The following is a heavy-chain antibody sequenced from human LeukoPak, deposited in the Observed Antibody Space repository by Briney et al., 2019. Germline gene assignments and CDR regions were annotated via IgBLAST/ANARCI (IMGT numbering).Heavy chain of an antibody. CDR1: GFTFSSYA. J-gene: IGHJ4*02. D-gene: IGHD2-15*01. CDR3: AKDGYCSGGSCWRPFYFDY. V-gene: IGHV3-23*01. CDR2: ISASGGST. Sequence: GGSLRLSCAASGFTFSSYAMSWVRQAPGKGLEWVSAISASGGSTYYADSVKGRFTISRDKSKNTLYLQLNSLRDEDTAVCYCAKDGYCSGGSCWRPFYFDYWGQGTLVTVSS.